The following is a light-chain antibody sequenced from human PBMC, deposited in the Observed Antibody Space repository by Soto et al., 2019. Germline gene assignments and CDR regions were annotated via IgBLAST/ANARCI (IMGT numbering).Light chain of an antibody. CDR2: EVS. CDR3: NSYTSSSTLV. Sequence: QSALTQPASVSGSPGQSITISCTGTSSDVGGYKYVSWYQRHPGKAPKLMIYEVSNRPSGVSNRFSGSKSGNTASLTISGLQADDEADYYCNSYTSSSTLVFGTGTKVTVL. CDR1: SSDVGGYKY. J-gene: IGLJ1*01. V-gene: IGLV2-14*01.